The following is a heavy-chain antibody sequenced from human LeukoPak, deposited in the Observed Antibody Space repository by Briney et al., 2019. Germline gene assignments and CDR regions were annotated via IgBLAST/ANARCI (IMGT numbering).Heavy chain of an antibody. CDR1: GYTFTGYY. D-gene: IGHD3-22*01. V-gene: IGHV1-2*02. Sequence: GASVKVSCKASGYTFTGYYMHWVRQAPGQGLEWMGWINPNSGGTNYAQRFQGRVTMTRDTSISTAYMELSRLRSDDTAVYYCAKPFYDSDGICLGYWGQGTLVTVSS. CDR3: AKPFYDSDGICLGY. CDR2: INPNSGGT. J-gene: IGHJ4*02.